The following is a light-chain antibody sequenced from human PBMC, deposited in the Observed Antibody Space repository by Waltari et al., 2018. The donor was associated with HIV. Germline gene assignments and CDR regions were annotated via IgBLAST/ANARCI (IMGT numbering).Light chain of an antibody. CDR2: WAS. J-gene: IGKJ4*01. CDR1: RTVLYNRNY. Sequence: DIVMTQSPDSLAVSLGARATVTCTSSRTVLYNRNYLAWYQQKPGQPPKVLIYWASTRAIGVPDRFSGSGSGTDFSLTISRVQADDVAVYYCQQYYSTPLTFGGGTQVEIK. CDR3: QQYYSTPLT. V-gene: IGKV4-1*01.